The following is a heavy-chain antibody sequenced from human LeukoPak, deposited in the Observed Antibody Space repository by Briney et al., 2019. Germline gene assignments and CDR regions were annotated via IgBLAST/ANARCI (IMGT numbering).Heavy chain of an antibody. Sequence: PSETLSLTCTVSGGSISSSSYYWGWIRQPPGKGLEWIGSIYYSGSTYYNPSLKSRVTISVDTSKNQFSLKLSSVTAADTAVYYCARHGSLWYGDSVFDYWGQGTLVTVSS. CDR3: ARHGSLWYGDSVFDY. CDR1: GGSISSSSYY. CDR2: IYYSGST. V-gene: IGHV4-39*01. D-gene: IGHD4-17*01. J-gene: IGHJ4*02.